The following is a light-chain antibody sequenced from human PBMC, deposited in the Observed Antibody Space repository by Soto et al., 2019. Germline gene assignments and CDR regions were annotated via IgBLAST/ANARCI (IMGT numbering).Light chain of an antibody. CDR3: QQYHIHST. V-gene: IGKV1-5*03. CDR2: KAS. CDR1: ESINIW. Sequence: DIQMTQSPSTLSASVGDRVTITCRASESINIWLAWFQQKPGKAPKLLISKASTLESGVPSRFSGSGSGTKFTLTISSLQPDDFATYHCQQYHIHSTFGQGTKV. J-gene: IGKJ1*01.